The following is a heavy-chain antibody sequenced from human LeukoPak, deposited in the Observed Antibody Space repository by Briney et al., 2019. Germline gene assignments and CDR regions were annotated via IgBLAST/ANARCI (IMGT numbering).Heavy chain of an antibody. CDR3: AKAPYGSGSALDY. D-gene: IGHD3-10*01. J-gene: IGHJ4*02. Sequence: GGSLRLSCAASGFTFHDYTTHWVRQAPGKGLEWVSLISWDGGSTHYADSVKGRFTISRDNSKKSLYVQMNSLRTEDTALYYCAKAPYGSGSALDYWGQGTLVTVSS. CDR2: ISWDGGST. V-gene: IGHV3-43*01. CDR1: GFTFHDYT.